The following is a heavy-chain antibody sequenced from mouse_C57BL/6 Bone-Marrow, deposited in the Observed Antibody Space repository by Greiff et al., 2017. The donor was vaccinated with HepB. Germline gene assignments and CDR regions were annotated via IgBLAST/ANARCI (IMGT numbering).Heavy chain of an antibody. D-gene: IGHD1-1*01. Sequence: VQLQHSGPELVKPGASVKISCKASGYTFTDYYMNWVKQSHGKSLEWIGDINPNNGGTSYNQKFKGTATLTVDKSSSTAYMELRILTSGDSAVYYCARALRGAYWGQGTLVTVSA. CDR2: INPNNGGT. J-gene: IGHJ3*01. CDR3: ARALRGAY. CDR1: GYTFTDYY. V-gene: IGHV1-26*01.